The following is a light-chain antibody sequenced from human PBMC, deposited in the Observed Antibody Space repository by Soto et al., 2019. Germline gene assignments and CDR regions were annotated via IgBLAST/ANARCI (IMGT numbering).Light chain of an antibody. Sequence: QSVLTQPASVSGSPGQSITISCTGTSSDVGGYNYVSWYQQHPGKAPKFMIYDVSNRPSGVSNRFSGSKSGNTASLTISGLQAEDEADYYCSSYITRNTRQTVLGTGTKVTVL. J-gene: IGLJ1*01. CDR3: SSYITRNTRQTV. CDR2: DVS. CDR1: SSDVGGYNY. V-gene: IGLV2-14*01.